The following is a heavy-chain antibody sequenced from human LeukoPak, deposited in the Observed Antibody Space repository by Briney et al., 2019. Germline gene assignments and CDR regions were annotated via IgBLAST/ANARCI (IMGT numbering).Heavy chain of an antibody. Sequence: SETLSLTCTVSGGSINNYVLIWIRQPAGKRLEWIGRIFSSGTTNYNPSLKSRATMSVDTSKNQFSLKLSSVTAADTAVYYCARDRGSDGSDQLDPWGQRTLVTVSS. CDR2: IFSSGTT. D-gene: IGHD3-10*01. V-gene: IGHV4-4*07. CDR3: ARDRGSDGSDQLDP. CDR1: GGSINNYV. J-gene: IGHJ5*02.